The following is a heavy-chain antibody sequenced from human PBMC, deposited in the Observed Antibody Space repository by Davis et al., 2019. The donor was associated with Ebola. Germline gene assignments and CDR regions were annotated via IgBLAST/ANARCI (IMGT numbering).Heavy chain of an antibody. CDR2: IKQDGSEK. J-gene: IGHJ4*02. V-gene: IGHV3-7*01. Sequence: GESLKISCAASGFSFSGFWMSWVRQAPGKGLEWVANIKQDGSEKYYVDSVKGRFTISRDNAKNSLYLQMNSLRAEDTAVYYCARDPSGVVVISYFDYWGQGTLVTVSS. D-gene: IGHD3-22*01. CDR1: GFSFSGFW. CDR3: ARDPSGVVVISYFDY.